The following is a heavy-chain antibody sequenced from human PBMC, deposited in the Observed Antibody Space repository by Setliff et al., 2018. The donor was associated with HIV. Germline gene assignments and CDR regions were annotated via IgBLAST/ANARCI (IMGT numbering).Heavy chain of an antibody. Sequence: EASVKVSCKASGYTFTDYAMNWVRQAPGQGLEWMGWINTNTGNPTYAQGFTGRFVFSLDTSVSTAYLQISSLKAEDTAVYYCARVPLWFGTKGAFDIWGQGTMVTVSS. V-gene: IGHV7-4-1*02. CDR3: ARVPLWFGTKGAFDI. J-gene: IGHJ3*02. CDR1: GYTFTDYA. D-gene: IGHD3-10*01. CDR2: INTNTGNP.